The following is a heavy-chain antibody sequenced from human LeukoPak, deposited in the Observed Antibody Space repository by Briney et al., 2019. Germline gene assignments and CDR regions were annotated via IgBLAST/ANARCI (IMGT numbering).Heavy chain of an antibody. CDR2: IRSKVNSYAT. CDR1: GFTFSGSA. CDR3: TIRSGYYPNDY. J-gene: IGHJ4*02. V-gene: IGHV3-73*01. D-gene: IGHD3-22*01. Sequence: GGSLRLSCAASGFTFSGSAMHWVRQASGKGLEWVGRIRSKVNSYATAYAASVKGRFTISRDDSKNTAYLQMNSLETEDTAVYYCTIRSGYYPNDYWGQGTLVTVSS.